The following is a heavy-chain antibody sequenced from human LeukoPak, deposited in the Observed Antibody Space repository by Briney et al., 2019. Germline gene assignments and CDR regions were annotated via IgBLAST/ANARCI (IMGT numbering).Heavy chain of an antibody. V-gene: IGHV1-8*03. CDR2: MNPNSGNT. Sequence: GESLKISCKGSGYSFTSYWIGWVRQATGQGLEWMGWMNPNSGNTGYAQKFQGRVTITRNTSISTAYMELSSLRSEDTAVYYCARAGRSSRTYWFDPWGQGTLVTVSS. D-gene: IGHD1-14*01. CDR1: GYSFTSYW. J-gene: IGHJ5*02. CDR3: ARAGRSSRTYWFDP.